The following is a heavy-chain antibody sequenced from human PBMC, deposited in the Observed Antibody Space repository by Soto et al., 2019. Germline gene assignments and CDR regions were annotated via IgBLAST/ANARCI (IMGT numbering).Heavy chain of an antibody. CDR3: AGGGYSGYDAPHFDY. D-gene: IGHD5-12*01. J-gene: IGHJ4*02. CDR2: IYHCAST. CDR1: GGSISSSNW. V-gene: IGHV4-4*02. Sequence: QVQLQESGPGLVKPSGTLSLTCAVSGGSISSSNWWSWVRQPPGKGLEWIGGIYHCASTNYNPSLKSRVTISVDKSKNQFSLELSSVTAADTAVYYCAGGGYSGYDAPHFDYWGQGTLVTVSS.